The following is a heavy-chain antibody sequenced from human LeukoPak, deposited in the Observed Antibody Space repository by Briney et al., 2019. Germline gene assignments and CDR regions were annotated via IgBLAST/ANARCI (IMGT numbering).Heavy chain of an antibody. CDR2: ISSSSSYI. D-gene: IGHD3-10*01. Sequence: PGGSLRLSCAASGFTFSSYSMNWVRQAPGKGLEWVSSISSSSSYIYYADSVKGRFTISRDNSKNTLYLQMNSLRAEDTAVYYCARDSTNYYGSSRFDYWGQGTLVTVSS. V-gene: IGHV3-21*04. CDR3: ARDSTNYYGSSRFDY. CDR1: GFTFSSYS. J-gene: IGHJ4*02.